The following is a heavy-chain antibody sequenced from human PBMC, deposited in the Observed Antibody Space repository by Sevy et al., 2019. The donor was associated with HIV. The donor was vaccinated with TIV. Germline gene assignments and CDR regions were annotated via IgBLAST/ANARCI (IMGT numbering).Heavy chain of an antibody. Sequence: KISCKASGGTFSSYAISWVRQAPGQGLEWMGGIIPIFGTANYALKFQGRVTITADESTSTAYMELSSLRSEDTAVYYCARDQPLLNGVVPAATTLYYGMDVWGQGTTVTVSS. CDR3: ARDQPLLNGVVPAATTLYYGMDV. D-gene: IGHD2-2*01. J-gene: IGHJ6*02. CDR1: GGTFSSYA. V-gene: IGHV1-69*01. CDR2: IIPIFGTA.